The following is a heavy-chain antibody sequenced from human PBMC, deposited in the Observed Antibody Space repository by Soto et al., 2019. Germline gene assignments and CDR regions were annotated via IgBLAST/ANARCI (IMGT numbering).Heavy chain of an antibody. D-gene: IGHD2-15*01. J-gene: IGHJ4*02. Sequence: SLRLSCAASGFTFSSYGMHWVRQAPGKGLEWVAVIWYDGSNKYYADSVKGRFTISRDNSKNTMYLQMNSLRVEDTAVYFCARASDGGWPYYFDSWGQGALVTVSS. V-gene: IGHV3-33*01. CDR3: ARASDGGWPYYFDS. CDR1: GFTFSSYG. CDR2: IWYDGSNK.